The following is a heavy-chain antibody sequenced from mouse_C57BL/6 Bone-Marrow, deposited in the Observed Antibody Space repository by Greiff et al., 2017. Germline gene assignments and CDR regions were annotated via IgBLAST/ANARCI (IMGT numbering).Heavy chain of an antibody. CDR2: IDPENGDT. Sequence: EVQLQQSGAELVRPGASVKLSCTASGFNIKDDYMHWVKQRPEQGLEWIGWIDPENGDTEYASKFQGKATITADTSSNTAYLQLRSLTSEDTAVYYCTTSTGVPYWYCDVWGTGTTVTVSS. CDR1: GFNIKDDY. D-gene: IGHD1-1*01. J-gene: IGHJ1*03. CDR3: TTSTGVPYWYCDV. V-gene: IGHV14-4*01.